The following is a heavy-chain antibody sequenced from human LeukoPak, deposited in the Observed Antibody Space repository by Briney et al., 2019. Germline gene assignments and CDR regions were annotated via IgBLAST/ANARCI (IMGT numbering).Heavy chain of an antibody. D-gene: IGHD5-12*01. CDR3: ATQGWLRSEYYFDH. CDR1: GVSISGANW. CDR2: IYHSGST. J-gene: IGHJ4*02. V-gene: IGHV4-4*02. Sequence: PSGTLSLTCAVSGVSISGANWWTWVRQPPGKGLEWIGEIYHSGSTIYNPSLKSRVTISIDKSKNQFSLNLSSVTAADTAVYYCATQGWLRSEYYFDHWGQGTLVTVSS.